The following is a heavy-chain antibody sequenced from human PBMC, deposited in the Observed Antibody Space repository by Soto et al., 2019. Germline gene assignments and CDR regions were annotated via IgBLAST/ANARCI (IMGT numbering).Heavy chain of an antibody. Sequence: QVQLVQSGAEVKKPGASVKVSCKASGYTFTGYYMHWVRQAPGQGLEWMGWINPNSGGTNYAQKFQGRVTITADESTSTAYMELSSLRSEDTAVYYCARVHPHNLPAAIRLDYYYGMDVWGQGTTVTVSS. V-gene: IGHV1-2*02. CDR1: GYTFTGYY. D-gene: IGHD2-2*02. CDR2: INPNSGGT. CDR3: ARVHPHNLPAAIRLDYYYGMDV. J-gene: IGHJ6*02.